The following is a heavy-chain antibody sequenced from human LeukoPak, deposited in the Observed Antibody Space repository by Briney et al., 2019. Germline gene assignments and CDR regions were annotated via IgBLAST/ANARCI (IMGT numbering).Heavy chain of an antibody. CDR3: ARAMSLRYLDP. D-gene: IGHD2-2*02. J-gene: IGHJ5*02. V-gene: IGHV3-72*01. CDR2: TGNKANGYTT. Sequence: PGGSLRLSCAASGFTFSDHYIHWVRQAPGKGLEWVGRTGNKANGYTTEYAASVKDRLSISRDDSKNSLYLQMNSLKSEDTAVYFCARAMSLRYLDPWGQGTLVTVSS. CDR1: GFTFSDHY.